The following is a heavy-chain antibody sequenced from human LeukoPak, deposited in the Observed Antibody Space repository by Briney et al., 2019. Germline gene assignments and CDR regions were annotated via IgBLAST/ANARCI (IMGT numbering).Heavy chain of an antibody. D-gene: IGHD4-23*01. V-gene: IGHV1-69*01. Sequence: ASVKVSCKASGGTFSSYAISWVRQAPGQGLEWMGGIIPIFGTANYAQKFEGRVTITADESTSTAYMELGRLRSDDTAVYYCAETDGGNSRYWGQGTLVTVSS. CDR1: GGTFSSYA. CDR2: IIPIFGTA. CDR3: AETDGGNSRY. J-gene: IGHJ4*02.